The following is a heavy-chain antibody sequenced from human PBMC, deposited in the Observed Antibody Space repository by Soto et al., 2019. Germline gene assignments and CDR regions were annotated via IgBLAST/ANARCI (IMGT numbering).Heavy chain of an antibody. V-gene: IGHV4-30-2*01. CDR1: GGSISSGGYS. D-gene: IGHD3-10*01. CDR2: IYHSGST. Sequence: QLQLQESGSGLVKPSQTLSLTCAVSGGSISSGGYSWSWIRQPPGKGLEWIGYIYHSGSTYYNPSLKSRVTISVDRSKNQFSLKLSSVTAADTAVYYCARGGSTRVRGVTRWGWFDPWGQGTLVTVSS. J-gene: IGHJ5*02. CDR3: ARGGSTRVRGVTRWGWFDP.